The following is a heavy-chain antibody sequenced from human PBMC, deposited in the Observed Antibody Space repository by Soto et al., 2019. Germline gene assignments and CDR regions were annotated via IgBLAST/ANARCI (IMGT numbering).Heavy chain of an antibody. D-gene: IGHD7-27*01. CDR1: GGSISSGGYY. Sequence: SETLSLTCTVSGGSISSGGYYWSWIRQHPGKGLEWIGYIYYSGSTYYNPSLKSRVSMSVDTSKNQFSLRLYSVPAADTAVYYCVRGPSNSTSRYFDYWGQGPLVTVSS. CDR3: VRGPSNSTSRYFDY. J-gene: IGHJ4*02. V-gene: IGHV4-31*03. CDR2: IYYSGST.